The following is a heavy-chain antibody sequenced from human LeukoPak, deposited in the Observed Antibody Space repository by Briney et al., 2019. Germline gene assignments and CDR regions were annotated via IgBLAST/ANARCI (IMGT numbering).Heavy chain of an antibody. V-gene: IGHV4-4*07. D-gene: IGHD1-26*01. CDR1: GGSISSYY. J-gene: IGHJ6*02. CDR2: IYTSGST. Sequence: SETLSLTCTVSGGSISSYYWSWIRQPAGKGLEWIGRIYTSGSTNYNPSLKSRVTMSVDTSKNQFSLKLSSVTAADTAVYYCARDGAWSYDMYYYYGMDVWGQGTTVTVSS. CDR3: ARDGAWSYDMYYYYGMDV.